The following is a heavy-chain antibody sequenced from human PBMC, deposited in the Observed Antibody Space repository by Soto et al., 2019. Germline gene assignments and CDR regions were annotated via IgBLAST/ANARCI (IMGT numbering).Heavy chain of an antibody. CDR1: GGTFSSYA. Sequence: ASVKVSCKASGGTFSSYAISWVRQAPGQGLEWMGWMNPNSGNTGYAQKFQGRVTMTRNTSISTAYMELSSLRSEDTAVYYCARGGSTFLEWLRDAFDIWGQGTMVTVSS. CDR3: ARGGSTFLEWLRDAFDI. V-gene: IGHV1-8*02. CDR2: MNPNSGNT. J-gene: IGHJ3*02. D-gene: IGHD3-3*02.